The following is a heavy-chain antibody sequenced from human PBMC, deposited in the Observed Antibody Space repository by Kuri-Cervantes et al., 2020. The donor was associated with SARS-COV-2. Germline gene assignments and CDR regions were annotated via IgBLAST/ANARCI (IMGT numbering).Heavy chain of an antibody. CDR3: ARLSGGTVTAYYYYYYGMDV. CDR2: ISAYNGNT. J-gene: IGHJ6*02. D-gene: IGHD2-15*01. V-gene: IGHV1-18*01. CDR1: GYTFTSYG. Sequence: ASVKVSCKASGYTFTSYGISWVRQAPGRGLEWMGWISAYNGNTNYAQKLQGRVTMTTDTSTSTAYMELRSLRSDDTAVYYCARLSGGTVTAYYYYYYGMDVWCQGTTVTVSS.